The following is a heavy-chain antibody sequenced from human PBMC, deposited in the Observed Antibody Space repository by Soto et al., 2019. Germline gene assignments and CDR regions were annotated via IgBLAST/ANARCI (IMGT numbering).Heavy chain of an antibody. Sequence: EVQLVESGGDLVQPGGSLRLSCVASGFIVSGSYMSWVRQAPGEGLEWVSVMYPDGSRHYAECVKGRFAISRQNSENTVYLQMNSLRTEATAVYYCAKDRGNYGDGGLDYWGQGTLVTVSS. CDR2: MYPDGSR. J-gene: IGHJ4*02. CDR1: GFIVSGSY. V-gene: IGHV3-53*04. D-gene: IGHD4-17*01. CDR3: AKDRGNYGDGGLDY.